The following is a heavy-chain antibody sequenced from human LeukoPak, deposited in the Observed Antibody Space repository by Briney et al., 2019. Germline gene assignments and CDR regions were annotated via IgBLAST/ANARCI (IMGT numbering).Heavy chain of an antibody. Sequence: GGSLRLSCAASGFTVSSNYMSWVRQAPGKGLEWVSIIYSGGTTYYADSVKGRFTISRDDSKNTLYLQMNSLRAEDTAVYFCARGRVGYYFDCWGQGTLVTVSS. CDR2: IYSGGTT. CDR1: GFTVSSNY. V-gene: IGHV3-53*01. J-gene: IGHJ4*02. CDR3: ARGRVGYYFDC.